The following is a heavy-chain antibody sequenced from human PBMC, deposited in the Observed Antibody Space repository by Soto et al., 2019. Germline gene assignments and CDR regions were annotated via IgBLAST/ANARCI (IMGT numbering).Heavy chain of an antibody. CDR2: IIPILGIA. CDR1: GGTFSSYT. D-gene: IGHD6-19*01. V-gene: IGHV1-69*02. Sequence: QVQLVQSGAEVKKPGSSVKVSCKASGGTFSSYTISWVRQAPGQGLEWMGRIIPILGIANYAQKFQGRVTITAEKSTSTAYMEVSSLRSEDTAVYYCERARGQWYSSVSGIGDDIWCQGTMVTVSS. J-gene: IGHJ3*02. CDR3: ERARGQWYSSVSGIGDDI.